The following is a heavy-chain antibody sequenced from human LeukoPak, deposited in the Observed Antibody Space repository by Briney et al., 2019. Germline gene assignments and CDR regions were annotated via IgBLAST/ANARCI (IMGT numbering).Heavy chain of an antibody. J-gene: IGHJ6*02. Sequence: GRSLRLSCAASGFTFSSYGMHWVRQAPGKGLEWVAVISYDGSNKYCADSVKGRFTISRDNSKNTLYLQMNSLRAEDTAVYYCAKATVEGDPYYYYYGMDVWGQGTTVTVSS. CDR3: AKATVEGDPYYYYYGMDV. CDR2: ISYDGSNK. CDR1: GFTFSSYG. V-gene: IGHV3-30*18. D-gene: IGHD2-21*02.